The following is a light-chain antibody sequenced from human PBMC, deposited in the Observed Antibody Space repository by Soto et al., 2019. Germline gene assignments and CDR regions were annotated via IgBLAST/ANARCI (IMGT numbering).Light chain of an antibody. CDR3: SSYTSSTGV. CDR2: DVS. Sequence: QSVLAQPASVSGSPGQSITISCTGTSSDVGGYNYVPWYQQHPGKAPKLMIYDVSNRPSGVSNRFSGSKSGNTASLTISGLQAEDEADYYCSSYTSSTGVFGTGTKVPVL. CDR1: SSDVGGYNY. V-gene: IGLV2-14*01. J-gene: IGLJ1*01.